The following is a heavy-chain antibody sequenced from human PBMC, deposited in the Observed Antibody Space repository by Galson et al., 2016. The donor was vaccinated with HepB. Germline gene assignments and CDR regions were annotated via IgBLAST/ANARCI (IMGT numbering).Heavy chain of an antibody. CDR2: ITPSSTM. CDR3: ARPPRGTYENFGFDH. Sequence: SLRLSCAGAGFTFGYYTMNWVRQAPGKGLEWVSSITPSSTMYYADSVKGRLTISRDDGKKSLFLQMNSLRDEDTGVYYCARPPRGTYENFGFDHWGQGTLVTVSS. V-gene: IGHV3-69-1*01. J-gene: IGHJ4*02. D-gene: IGHD1-26*01. CDR1: GFTFGYYT.